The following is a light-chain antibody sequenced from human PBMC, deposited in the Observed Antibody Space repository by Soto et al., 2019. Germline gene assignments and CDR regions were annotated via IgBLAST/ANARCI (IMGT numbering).Light chain of an antibody. V-gene: IGLV2-23*02. CDR2: EVS. CDR3: CSYAGPWV. CDR1: SGDVGSYNL. J-gene: IGLJ3*02. Sequence: QSALTQPASVSGSPGQSITISCTGTSGDVGSYNLVSWYQQHPGKAPKLMIYEVSKRPSGVSNRFSGSKSGNTASLTISGLQAEDEADYYCCSYAGPWVFGGGTKLTVL.